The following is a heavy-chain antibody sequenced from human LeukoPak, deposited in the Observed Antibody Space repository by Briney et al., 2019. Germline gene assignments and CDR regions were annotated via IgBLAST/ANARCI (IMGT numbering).Heavy chain of an antibody. V-gene: IGHV1-46*01. Sequence: GASVKVSCKASGYTFTSYYMHWVRQAPGQGLEWMGIINPSGGGTNYAQKFQGRVTMTSDTSTSTVYMELSSLRSEDTAVYYCARGRKAGVGRVYYMDVWGKGTTVTVFS. CDR2: INPSGGGT. D-gene: IGHD3/OR15-3a*01. CDR1: GYTFTSYY. J-gene: IGHJ6*03. CDR3: ARGRKAGVGRVYYMDV.